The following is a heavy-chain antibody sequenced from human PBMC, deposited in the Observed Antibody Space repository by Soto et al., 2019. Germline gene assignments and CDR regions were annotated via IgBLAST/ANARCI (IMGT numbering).Heavy chain of an antibody. CDR2: IYYGGST. J-gene: IGHJ4*02. D-gene: IGHD1-1*01. Sequence: PSETLSLTCTVSGGSISSGGYYWSWIRQHPGKGLEWIGYIYYGGSTYYNPSLKSRVTISVDTSKNQFSLKLSSVTAADTAVYYCARDQGATTPFDYWGQGTLVTVSS. CDR3: ARDQGATTPFDY. V-gene: IGHV4-31*03. CDR1: GGSISSGGYY.